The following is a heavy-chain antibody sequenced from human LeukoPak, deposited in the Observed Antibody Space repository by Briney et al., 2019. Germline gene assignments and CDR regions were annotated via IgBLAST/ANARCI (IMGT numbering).Heavy chain of an antibody. J-gene: IGHJ4*02. V-gene: IGHV3-13*01. Sequence: GGSLRLSCAASGFTFSSYDMHWVRQATGKGLEWVSAIGTAGDTYYPGSVKGRFTISRENAKNSLYLQMNSLRAGDTAVYYCAREGLRYFDWLLLRTNFDYWGQGTLVTVSS. CDR1: GFTFSSYD. CDR3: AREGLRYFDWLLLRTNFDY. D-gene: IGHD3-9*01. CDR2: IGTAGDT.